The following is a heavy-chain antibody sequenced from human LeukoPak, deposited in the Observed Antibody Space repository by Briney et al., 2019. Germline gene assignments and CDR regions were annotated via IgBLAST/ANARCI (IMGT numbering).Heavy chain of an antibody. V-gene: IGHV3-30*03. CDR1: GFTFSTYG. D-gene: IGHD6-13*01. CDR3: ARDQVGGAVDY. Sequence: PGGSLRLSCAASGFTFSTYGMHWVRQAPGKGLEWVAVISHDGNDKYFADFVKGRFTISRDNSKNTLYLQMNSLRVEDTAVYYCARDQVGGAVDYWGQGTLVTVSS. J-gene: IGHJ4*02. CDR2: ISHDGNDK.